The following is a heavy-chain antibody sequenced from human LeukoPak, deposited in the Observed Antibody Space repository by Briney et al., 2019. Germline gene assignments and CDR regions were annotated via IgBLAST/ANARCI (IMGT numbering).Heavy chain of an antibody. CDR1: GGSFSGYY. V-gene: IGHV4-34*01. J-gene: IGHJ4*02. CDR3: ARGKVRGVIITSNYFDY. Sequence: RTSETLSLTCAVYGGSFSGYYWSWIRQPPGKGLEWIGEINHSGSTNYNPSLKSRVTISVDTSKNQFSLKLSSVTAADTAVYYCARGKVRGVIITSNYFDYWGQGTLVTVSS. D-gene: IGHD3-10*01. CDR2: INHSGST.